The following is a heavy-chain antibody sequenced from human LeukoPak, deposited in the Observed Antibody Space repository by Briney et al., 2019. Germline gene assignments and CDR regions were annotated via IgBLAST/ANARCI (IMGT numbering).Heavy chain of an antibody. CDR1: GGTFSSYA. D-gene: IGHD3-22*01. J-gene: IGHJ4*02. CDR3: ARGGYYDSSGYAKSPFDY. Sequence: GASVKVSCKASGGTFSSYAISWVRQALGQGLEWMGGIIPIFGTANYAQKFQGRVTITADKSTSTAYMELSSLRSEDTAVYYCARGGYYDSSGYAKSPFDYWGQGTLVTVSS. V-gene: IGHV1-69*06. CDR2: IIPIFGTA.